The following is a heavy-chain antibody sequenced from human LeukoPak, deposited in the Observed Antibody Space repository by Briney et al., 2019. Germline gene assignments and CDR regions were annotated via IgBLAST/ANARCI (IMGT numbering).Heavy chain of an antibody. CDR3: ARLIAAAGQNWFDP. CDR1: GGSFSGYY. CDR2: IYYSGST. V-gene: IGHV4-59*01. J-gene: IGHJ5*02. Sequence: PSETLSLTCAVYGGSFSGYYWSWIRQPPGKGLEWIGYIYYSGSTNYNPSLKSRVTISVDTSKNQFSLKLSSVTAADTAVYYCARLIAAAGQNWFDPWGQGTLVTVSS. D-gene: IGHD6-13*01.